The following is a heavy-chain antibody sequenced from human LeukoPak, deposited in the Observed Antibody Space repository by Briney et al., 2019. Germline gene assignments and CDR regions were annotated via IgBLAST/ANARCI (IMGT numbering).Heavy chain of an antibody. CDR2: INPSGGST. D-gene: IGHD2-2*01. CDR3: ARGDFVVVPAAMGYYYYGMDV. Sequence: ASVKVSCKASGYTFTSYYMHWVRRAPGQGLEWMGIINPSGGSTSYAQKFQGRVTMTRDTSTSTVYMELSSLRSEDTAVYYCARGDFVVVPAAMGYYYYGMDVWGKGTTVTVSS. J-gene: IGHJ6*04. V-gene: IGHV1-46*01. CDR1: GYTFTSYY.